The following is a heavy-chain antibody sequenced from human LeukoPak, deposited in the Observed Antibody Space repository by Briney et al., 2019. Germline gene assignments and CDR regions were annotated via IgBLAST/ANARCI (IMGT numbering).Heavy chain of an antibody. V-gene: IGHV3-74*01. CDR2: ITSDGSNI. CDR1: GFTFSNFC. CDR3: ARGGHSSFDY. J-gene: IGHJ4*02. Sequence: PSGSLRLSCAASGFTFSNFCLHWVRQAPGKGLEWVSRITSDGSNINYADSVQGRFTTSRDNAKNTLYLQMNSLRAEDTAVYYCARGGHSSFDYWGQGALVTVSS. D-gene: IGHD3-16*01.